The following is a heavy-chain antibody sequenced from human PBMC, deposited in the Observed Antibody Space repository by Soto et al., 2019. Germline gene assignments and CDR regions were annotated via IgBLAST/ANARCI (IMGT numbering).Heavy chain of an antibody. CDR1: GGSISSSSYY. D-gene: IGHD2-15*01. V-gene: IGHV4-39*01. CDR3: AGRIVVVDNHHGFDP. Sequence: SETLSLTCTVSGGSISSSSYYWGWIRQPPGKGLEWIGSIYYSGSTYYNPSLKSGVTISVDTSKNQFSLKLSSVTAADTAVYYCAGRIVVVDNHHGFDPGGQGTLVTVSS. J-gene: IGHJ5*02. CDR2: IYYSGST.